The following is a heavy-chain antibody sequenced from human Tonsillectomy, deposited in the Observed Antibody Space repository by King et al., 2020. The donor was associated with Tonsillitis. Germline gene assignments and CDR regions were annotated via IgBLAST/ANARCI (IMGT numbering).Heavy chain of an antibody. CDR3: AKDLEVLPVGDREYYYFYGMDV. CDR1: GFTFSNYG. V-gene: IGHV3-30*18. D-gene: IGHD2-2*01. CDR2: VSYDGTSE. Sequence: QLVQSGGGVVQPGRSLRLSCAASGFTFSNYGIHWVRQAPGKGLEWVAVVSYDGTSEYYADSVKGRFTISRDNSKNTMYLQMNSLRAEDTAVYYCAKDLEVLPVGDREYYYFYGMDVWGQGTTVTVSS. J-gene: IGHJ6*02.